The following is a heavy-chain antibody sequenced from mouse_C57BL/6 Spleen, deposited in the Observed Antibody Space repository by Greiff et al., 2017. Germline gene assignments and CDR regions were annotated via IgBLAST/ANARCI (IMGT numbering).Heavy chain of an antibody. J-gene: IGHJ4*01. Sequence: QVQLQQPGAELVMPGASVKLSCKASGYTFTSYWMHWVKQRPGQGLEWLGEIDPSDSYTNYNQKFKVKSTLTVYKSSSTAYMQLSSLTSEDSAVYYCARGNPHYAMDYWGQGTSVTVSS. CDR1: GYTFTSYW. CDR2: IDPSDSYT. V-gene: IGHV1-69*01. CDR3: ARGNPHYAMDY.